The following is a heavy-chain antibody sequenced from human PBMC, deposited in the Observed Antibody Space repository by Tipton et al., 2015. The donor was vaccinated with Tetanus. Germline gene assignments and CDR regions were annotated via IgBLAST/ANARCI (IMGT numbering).Heavy chain of an antibody. V-gene: IGHV2-5*01. J-gene: IGHJ4*02. CDR2: IFWHEGE. Sequence: LVKPTETLTLTCTFSGFSLTTGGLGVGWIRQTPGKALEWLALIFWHEGEEYSPSLRSRLTITKDTSKNQVVLTMTDMDPVDTATYFCARSYAAGANFDFWGQGTLVTVSS. CDR3: ARSYAAGANFDF. CDR1: GFSLTTGGLG. D-gene: IGHD6-13*01.